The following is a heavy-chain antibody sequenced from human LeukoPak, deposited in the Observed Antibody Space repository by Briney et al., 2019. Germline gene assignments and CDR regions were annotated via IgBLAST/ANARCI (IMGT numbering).Heavy chain of an antibody. D-gene: IGHD3-3*01. CDR3: ARDLTIFGVVSTSGMDV. Sequence: ASVRVSCKASGYTFTSYYMHWVRQAPGQGLEWMRIINPRGGSTSYAQKFQGRVTMTRDTSTSTVYMELSSLRSEDTAVYYCARDLTIFGVVSTSGMDVWGQGTTVTVSS. J-gene: IGHJ6*02. CDR1: GYTFTSYY. V-gene: IGHV1-46*01. CDR2: INPRGGST.